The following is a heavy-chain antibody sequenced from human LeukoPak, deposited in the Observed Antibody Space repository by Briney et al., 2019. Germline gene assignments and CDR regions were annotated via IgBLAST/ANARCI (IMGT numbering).Heavy chain of an antibody. D-gene: IGHD3-3*01. CDR1: GYSFIDYH. CDR3: ARDTGAAFGGAFDL. Sequence: ASVKVSCMASGYSFIDYHMHWVRHAPGQGLEWLGWINPRKGDTGYLEKFEGRVTMTRDTSISTIYMELRSLTSDDTAVYYCARDTGAAFGGAFDLWGLGTLVTVSS. J-gene: IGHJ4*02. CDR2: INPRKGDT. V-gene: IGHV1-2*02.